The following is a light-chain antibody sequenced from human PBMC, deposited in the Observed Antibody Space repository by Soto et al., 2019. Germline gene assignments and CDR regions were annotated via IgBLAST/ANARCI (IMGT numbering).Light chain of an antibody. CDR1: SSNIGAGYD. Sequence: QSVLTQPPSVSGAPGQRVTISCTGSSSNIGAGYDVHWYQQLPGTAPKLLIYGNSNRPSGVPDRFSGSKSGTSASLAITGLQGGDEADYYCQSYDSSLSGSKVFGGGTKLTVL. J-gene: IGLJ2*01. CDR3: QSYDSSLSGSKV. CDR2: GNS. V-gene: IGLV1-40*01.